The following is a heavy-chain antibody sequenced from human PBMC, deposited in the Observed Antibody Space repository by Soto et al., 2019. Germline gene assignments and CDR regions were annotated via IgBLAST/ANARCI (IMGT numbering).Heavy chain of an antibody. CDR2: INHSGST. CDR1: GGSSSGYY. D-gene: IGHD4-17*01. CDR3: ARGFGGDYGDYYYYYYGMDV. V-gene: IGHV4-34*01. Sequence: NPSETLSLTCAVYGGSSSGYYWSRIRQPPGKGLEWIGEINHSGSTNYNPSLKSRVTISVDTSKNQFSLKLSSVTAADTAVYYCARGFGGDYGDYYYYYYGMDVWGQGTTVTVSS. J-gene: IGHJ6*02.